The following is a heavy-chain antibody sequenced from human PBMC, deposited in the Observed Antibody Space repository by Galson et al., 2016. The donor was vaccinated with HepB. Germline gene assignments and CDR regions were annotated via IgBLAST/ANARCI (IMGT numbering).Heavy chain of an antibody. CDR3: AKGRGYSYGIDY. V-gene: IGHV3-9*01. CDR2: INRKSGYI. CDR1: EFTFDDYA. J-gene: IGHJ4*02. D-gene: IGHD5-18*01. Sequence: SLRLSCAASEFTFDDYAMHWVRQAPGKGLEWVSGINRKSGYIAYADSVKGRFIISRDNARNSLYLQMNSLRAEDTALYYCAKGRGYSYGIDYWGQGTLVTVSS.